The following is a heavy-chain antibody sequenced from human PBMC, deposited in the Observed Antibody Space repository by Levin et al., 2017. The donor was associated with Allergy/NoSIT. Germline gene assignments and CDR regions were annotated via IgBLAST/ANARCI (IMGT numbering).Heavy chain of an antibody. Sequence: KPSETLSLTCTVSGGSISSGGYYWSWIRQHPGKGLEWIGYIYYSGSTYYNPSLKSRVTISVDTSKNQFSLKLSSVTAADTAVYYCARDLKYYDILTGYQEDAFDIWGQGTMVTVSS. V-gene: IGHV4-31*03. CDR3: ARDLKYYDILTGYQEDAFDI. D-gene: IGHD3-9*01. CDR1: GGSISSGGYY. J-gene: IGHJ3*02. CDR2: IYYSGST.